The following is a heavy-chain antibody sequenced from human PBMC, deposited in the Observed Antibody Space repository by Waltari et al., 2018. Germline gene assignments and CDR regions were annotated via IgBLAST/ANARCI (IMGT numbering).Heavy chain of an antibody. D-gene: IGHD2-15*01. V-gene: IGHV4-38-2*01. CDR2: IYHSGST. CDR1: GYSISSGYY. CDR3: ARLVVVVAAHFDY. Sequence: QVQLQESGPGLVKPSETLSLTCAVSGYSISSGYYWGWIRQPPGKGLEWIGSIYHSGSTYHNPSLNSRVTISVDTSKNQFSLKLSSVTAADTAVYYCARLVVVVAAHFDYWGQGTLVTVSS. J-gene: IGHJ4*02.